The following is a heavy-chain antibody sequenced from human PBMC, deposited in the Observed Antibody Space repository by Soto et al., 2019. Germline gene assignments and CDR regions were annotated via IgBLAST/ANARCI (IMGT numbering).Heavy chain of an antibody. Sequence: SETLSLTCTVSGGSINSGGYYWSWIRQHPGKGLEYIGYIYYSGSTYYNPSLKSRVIISVDTSKNQFSLKLSSVTAADTAVYDCARDPFTDYAFEIWGPGTVVTVSS. CDR3: ARDPFTDYAFEI. J-gene: IGHJ3*02. D-gene: IGHD3-16*01. V-gene: IGHV4-31*03. CDR2: IYYSGST. CDR1: GGSINSGGYY.